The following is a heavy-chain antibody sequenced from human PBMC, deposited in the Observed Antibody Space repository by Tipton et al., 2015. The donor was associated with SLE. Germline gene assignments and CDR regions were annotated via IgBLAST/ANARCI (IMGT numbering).Heavy chain of an antibody. CDR1: GGTIRNDGYY. CDR2: VYYSGSA. CDR3: ARGRLLEWLSTYYYYYGMDV. J-gene: IGHJ6*02. V-gene: IGHV4-31*03. Sequence: TLSLTCTVSGGTIRNDGYYWSWIRQHPGKGLECIGYVYYSGSAYYNPSLKSRVSISVDTSKIHFSLRLTSVTAADTAVYYCARGRLLEWLSTYYYYYGMDVWGHGTTVTVSS. D-gene: IGHD3-3*01.